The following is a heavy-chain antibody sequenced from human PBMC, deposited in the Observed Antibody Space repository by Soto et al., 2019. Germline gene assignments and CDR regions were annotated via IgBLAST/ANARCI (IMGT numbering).Heavy chain of an antibody. D-gene: IGHD3-16*01. CDR1: GFTFSNYA. J-gene: IGHJ4*02. CDR2: ISGSGGTT. CDR3: ARDRYDYIWGSYVTAVDY. V-gene: IGHV3-23*01. Sequence: GESLKISCAASGFTFSNYAMSWVRQAPGQGLDWVSAISGSGGTTYYADSVKGRFTISRDNAKNSLYLQMNSLRAEDTAVYYCARDRYDYIWGSYVTAVDYWGQGTLVTVSS.